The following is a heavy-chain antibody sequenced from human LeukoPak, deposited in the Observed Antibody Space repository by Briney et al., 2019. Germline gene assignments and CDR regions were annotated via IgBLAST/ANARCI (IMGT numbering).Heavy chain of an antibody. CDR1: GYSFTSYW. Sequence: GESLKISCKGSGYSFTSYWIGWVRQMPGKGLEWMGIIYPGDSDTRYNPSFQGQVTISADKSISTAYLQWSSLKASDTAMYYCARQTVPAATHFDYWGQGTLVTVSS. D-gene: IGHD2-2*01. CDR3: ARQTVPAATHFDY. CDR2: IYPGDSDT. J-gene: IGHJ4*02. V-gene: IGHV5-51*01.